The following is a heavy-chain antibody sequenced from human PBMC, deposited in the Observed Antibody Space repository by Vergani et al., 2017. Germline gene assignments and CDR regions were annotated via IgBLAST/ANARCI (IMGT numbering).Heavy chain of an antibody. CDR1: GGSFSGYY. Sequence: QVQLQQWGAGLLKPSETLSLTCAVYGGSFSGYYWSWIRQPPGKGLEWIGEINHSGSTNYNPSLKSRVTISVDTSKNQFSLKLSSVTAADTAIYYCARVLLVPAATYYCYMDVWGKGTTVTVSS. V-gene: IGHV4-34*01. CDR2: INHSGST. J-gene: IGHJ6*03. CDR3: ARVLLVPAATYYCYMDV. D-gene: IGHD2-2*01.